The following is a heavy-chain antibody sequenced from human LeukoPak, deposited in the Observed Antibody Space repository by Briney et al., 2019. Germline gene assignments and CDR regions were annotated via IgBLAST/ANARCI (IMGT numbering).Heavy chain of an antibody. CDR1: GFTFDDYA. CDR3: AKDSATMDILTGYYLDY. V-gene: IGHV3-43*02. J-gene: IGHJ4*02. Sequence: GGSLRLSCAASGFTFDDYAMHWVRQAPGKGLEWVSLISGDGGSTYYADSVKGRFTISRDNSKNSLYLQMDSLRTEDTALYYCAKDSATMDILTGYYLDYWGQGTLVTVSS. D-gene: IGHD3-9*01. CDR2: ISGDGGST.